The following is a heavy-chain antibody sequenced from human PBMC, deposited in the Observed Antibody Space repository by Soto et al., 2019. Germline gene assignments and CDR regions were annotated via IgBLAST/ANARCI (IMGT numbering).Heavy chain of an antibody. CDR3: ARAYRMDDFWSGYPSPYYYYYGRDV. Sequence: SVKVSCKASGGTFSSYAISWVRQAPGQGLEWMGGIIPIFGTANYAQKFQGRVTITADESTSTAYMELSSLRSEDTAVYYCARAYRMDDFWSGYPSPYYYYYGRDVWGQGTTVTVSS. D-gene: IGHD3-3*01. CDR1: GGTFSSYA. J-gene: IGHJ6*02. CDR2: IIPIFGTA. V-gene: IGHV1-69*13.